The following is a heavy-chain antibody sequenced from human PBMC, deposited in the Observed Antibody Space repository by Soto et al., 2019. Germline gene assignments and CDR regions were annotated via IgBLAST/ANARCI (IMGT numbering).Heavy chain of an antibody. CDR1: GGTFSSYA. Sequence: QVQLVQSGAEVKKPGSSVKVSCKASGGTFSSYAISWVRQAPGQGLEWMGGIIPIFGTANYAQKFQGRVTITADKSTSTAYMELSILRSEDTAVYYCARDVEGYCSGGSCYSQYYGMEVWGQGTTVAVSS. CDR2: IIPIFGTA. D-gene: IGHD2-15*01. CDR3: ARDVEGYCSGGSCYSQYYGMEV. J-gene: IGHJ6*02. V-gene: IGHV1-69*06.